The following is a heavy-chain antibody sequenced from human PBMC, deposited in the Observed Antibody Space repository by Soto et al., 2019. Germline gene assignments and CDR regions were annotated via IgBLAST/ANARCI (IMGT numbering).Heavy chain of an antibody. D-gene: IGHD6-13*01. CDR2: IAYDGSNK. Sequence: QVQLVESGGGVVQPGRSLRLSCAASGFTFSSYAMHWVRQAPGKGLEWVAGIAYDGSNKYYADSVKGRFTISRDNSKNRLYLQMNSLRAEETAVYYCARDLFPSVSSSPWGWFDPGGQGTLVTACS. J-gene: IGHJ5*02. CDR1: GFTFSSYA. CDR3: ARDLFPSVSSSPWGWFDP. V-gene: IGHV3-30-3*01.